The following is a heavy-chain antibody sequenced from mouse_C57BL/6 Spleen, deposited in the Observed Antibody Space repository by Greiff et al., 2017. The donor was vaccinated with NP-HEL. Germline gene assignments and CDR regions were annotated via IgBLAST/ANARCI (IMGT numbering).Heavy chain of an antibody. CDR3: ARGAI. D-gene: IGHD2-12*01. CDR2: IDSNGGST. CDR1: SFTISSYG. J-gene: IGHJ2*01. Sequence: EVMLVESGGGIVQPGGSLKRSCAASSFTISSYGMSSVRQTPDKRLELIATIDSNGGSTDYPDSVKRRSTISGDNAKNALYLQMRSLKSEDTAMYYCARGAIWGQGTTLTVSS. V-gene: IGHV5-6-3*01.